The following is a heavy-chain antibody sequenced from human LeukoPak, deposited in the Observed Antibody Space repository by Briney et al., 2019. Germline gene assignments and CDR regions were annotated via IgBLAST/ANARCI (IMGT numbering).Heavy chain of an antibody. CDR2: INSDGSST. J-gene: IGHJ4*02. CDR3: ANYNGDYLDY. D-gene: IGHD5-24*01. V-gene: IGHV3-74*01. Sequence: PGGSLRLSCAASGFTFSNYWMHWVRQAPGKGLVWVSRINSDGSSTNYADSVKGRFTISRDNAKNTLYLQMNSLRAEDTAVYYCANYNGDYLDYWGQGTLVAVSS. CDR1: GFTFSNYW.